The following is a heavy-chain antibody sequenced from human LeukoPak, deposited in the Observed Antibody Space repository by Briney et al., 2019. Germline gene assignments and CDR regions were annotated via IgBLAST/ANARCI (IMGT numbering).Heavy chain of an antibody. D-gene: IGHD2-8*01. CDR1: GGSISSGDYY. Sequence: SQTLSLTCTVSGGSISSGDYYWSWIRQPPEKGLEWIGYIYYSGSTYYNPSLKSRVTISVDTSKNQFSLKLSSVTAADTAVYYCAAYCTNGVCHGGAFDIWGQGTMVTVSS. CDR3: AAYCTNGVCHGGAFDI. CDR2: IYYSGST. J-gene: IGHJ3*02. V-gene: IGHV4-30-4*08.